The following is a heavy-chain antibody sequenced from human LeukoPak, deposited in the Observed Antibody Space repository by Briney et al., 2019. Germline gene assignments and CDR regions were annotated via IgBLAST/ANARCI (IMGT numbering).Heavy chain of an antibody. V-gene: IGHV1-46*01. CDR1: GYTFTSYY. D-gene: IGHD3-22*01. CDR3: ARDSNQRDDSSGSGYYYMDV. Sequence: ASVKVSCKASGYTFTSYYMHWVRQAPGQGLEWMGIINPSGGSTSYAQKFQGRVTMTRDTSTSTVYMELSSLRSEDTAVYYCARDSNQRDDSSGSGYYYMDVWGKGTTVTVSS. J-gene: IGHJ6*03. CDR2: INPSGGST.